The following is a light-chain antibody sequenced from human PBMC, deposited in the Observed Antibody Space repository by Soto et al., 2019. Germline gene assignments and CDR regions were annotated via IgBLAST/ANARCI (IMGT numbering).Light chain of an antibody. CDR2: DVS. CDR1: SSDVGGYNY. Sequence: QSVLTQPRSVSGSPGQSVTISCTGTSSDVGGYNYVSWYQHHPGKAPKLMFYDVSKRPSGVPDRFSGSKSGNTASLTISGLQAEDEADYYCCSYAGSYTKVFGGGTKLTVL. CDR3: CSYAGSYTKV. V-gene: IGLV2-11*01. J-gene: IGLJ2*01.